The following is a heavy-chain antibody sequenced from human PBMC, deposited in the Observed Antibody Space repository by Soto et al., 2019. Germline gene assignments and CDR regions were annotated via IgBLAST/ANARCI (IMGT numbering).Heavy chain of an antibody. V-gene: IGHV3-7*03. Sequence: GGSLRLSCAASGFTFSSYWMSWVRQAPGKGLEWVANIKQDGSEKYYVDSVKGRFTISRDNAKNSLYLQMNSLRAEDTAVYYCARERTISKNYGMDVWGQGTTVTVSS. J-gene: IGHJ6*02. CDR1: GFTFSSYW. D-gene: IGHD3-3*01. CDR2: IKQDGSEK. CDR3: ARERTISKNYGMDV.